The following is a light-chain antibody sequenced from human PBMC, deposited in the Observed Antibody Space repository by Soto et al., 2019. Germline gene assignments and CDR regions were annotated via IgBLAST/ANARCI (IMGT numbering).Light chain of an antibody. CDR2: AAS. Sequence: DIQMTQSPYSLSAAVGDRVTITCRASQSITNYLIWYQQKPGKAPKLLIYAASSLQSGVPSRFSGSGSGTDFTLTISSLQPEDFATYYCQQSHSSPLTFGQGTKVDIK. J-gene: IGKJ1*01. CDR1: QSITNY. V-gene: IGKV1-39*01. CDR3: QQSHSSPLT.